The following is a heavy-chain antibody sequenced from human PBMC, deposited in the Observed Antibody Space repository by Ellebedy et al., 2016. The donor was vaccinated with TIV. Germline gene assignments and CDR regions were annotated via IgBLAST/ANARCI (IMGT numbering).Heavy chain of an antibody. CDR3: ARGGTYCSTTSCYYFDY. J-gene: IGHJ4*02. D-gene: IGHD2-2*01. CDR2: INPSGGST. Sequence: ASVKVSXKASGYTFTSYYMHWVRQAPGQGLEWMGIINPSGGSTSYAQKFQGRVTMTRDTSTSTVYMELSSLRSEDTAVYYCARGGTYCSTTSCYYFDYWGQGTLVTVSS. CDR1: GYTFTSYY. V-gene: IGHV1-46*01.